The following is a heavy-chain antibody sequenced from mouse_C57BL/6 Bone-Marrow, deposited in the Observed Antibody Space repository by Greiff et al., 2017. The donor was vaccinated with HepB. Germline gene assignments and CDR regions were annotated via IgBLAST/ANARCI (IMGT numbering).Heavy chain of an antibody. Sequence: QVQLQQPGAELVKPGASVKMSCKASGYTFTSYWMHWVKQRPGQGLEWIGYINPSSGYTKYNQKFKDKATLTADKSSSTAYMQLSSLTYEDSAVYYCARWAYGLDYWGQGTTLTVSS. D-gene: IGHD1-1*01. J-gene: IGHJ2*01. CDR1: GYTFTSYW. V-gene: IGHV1-7*01. CDR3: ARWAYGLDY. CDR2: INPSSGYT.